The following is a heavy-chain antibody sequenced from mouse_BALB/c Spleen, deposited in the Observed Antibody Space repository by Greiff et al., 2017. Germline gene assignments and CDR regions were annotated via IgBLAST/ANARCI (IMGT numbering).Heavy chain of an antibody. J-gene: IGHJ3*01. V-gene: IGHV3-2*02. D-gene: IGHD2-10*02. CDR1: GYSITSDYA. CDR3: ARGGYGNYPSFAY. CDR2: ISYSGST. Sequence: DVQLQESGPGLVKPSQSLSLTCTVTGYSITSDYAWNWIRQFPGNKLEWMGYISYSGSTSYNPSLKSRISITRDTSKNQFFLQLNSVTTEDTATYYCARGGYGNYPSFAYWGQGTLVTVSA.